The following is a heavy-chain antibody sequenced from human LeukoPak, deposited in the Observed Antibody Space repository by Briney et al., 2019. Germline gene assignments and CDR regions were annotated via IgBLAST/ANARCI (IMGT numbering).Heavy chain of an antibody. D-gene: IGHD5-12*01. CDR3: ARETTMGYRGYDWMDFWFDH. V-gene: IGHV1-69*13. Sequence: GASVKVSCKASGGTFSSYAISWVRQAPGQGLEWMGGIIPIFGTANYAQKFQGRVTITADESTSTAYMELSSLRSEDTAVYYCARETTMGYRGYDWMDFWFDHWGQGTLVTVSS. CDR2: IIPIFGTA. CDR1: GGTFSSYA. J-gene: IGHJ5*02.